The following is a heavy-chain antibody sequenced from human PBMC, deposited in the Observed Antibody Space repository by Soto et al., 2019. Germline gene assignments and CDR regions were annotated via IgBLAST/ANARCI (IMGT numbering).Heavy chain of an antibody. CDR1: GFTFSSYW. CDR3: AKVWFGPWDY. D-gene: IGHD3-10*01. J-gene: IGHJ4*02. CDR2: INSDGSST. Sequence: GGSLRLSCAASGFTFSSYWTHWVRQAPGKGLVWVSRINSDGSSTSYADSVKGRFTISRDNAKNTLYLQTNSLRAEDTAVYYCAKVWFGPWDYWGQGPLVTVSS. V-gene: IGHV3-74*01.